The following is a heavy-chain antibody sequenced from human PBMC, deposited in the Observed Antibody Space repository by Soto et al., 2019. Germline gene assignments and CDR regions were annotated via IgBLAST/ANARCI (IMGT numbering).Heavy chain of an antibody. V-gene: IGHV1-69*12. CDR2: IIPIFGTA. CDR1: GGTFSSYA. J-gene: IGHJ6*02. CDR3: ATTGHWNAGRYYYGMDV. D-gene: IGHD1-1*01. Sequence: QVQLVQSGAEVKKPGSSVKVSCKASGGTFSSYAISWVRQAPGQGLEWMGGIIPIFGTADYAQKFQGRVTITADESTSTAYMERSSLRSEDTAVYYCATTGHWNAGRYYYGMDVWGQGTTVTVSS.